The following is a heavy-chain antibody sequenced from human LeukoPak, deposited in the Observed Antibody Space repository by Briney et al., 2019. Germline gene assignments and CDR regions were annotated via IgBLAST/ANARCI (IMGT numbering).Heavy chain of an antibody. Sequence: PGGSLRLSCAASGFTFDDYAMPWVRQAPGKGLEWVSGISWNSGSIGYADSVKGRFTISRDNAKNSLYLQMNSLRAEDTAVYYCARDQRYCSSTSCSGDWGQGTLVTVSS. CDR1: GFTFDDYA. V-gene: IGHV3-9*01. CDR3: ARDQRYCSSTSCSGD. J-gene: IGHJ4*02. D-gene: IGHD2-2*01. CDR2: ISWNSGSI.